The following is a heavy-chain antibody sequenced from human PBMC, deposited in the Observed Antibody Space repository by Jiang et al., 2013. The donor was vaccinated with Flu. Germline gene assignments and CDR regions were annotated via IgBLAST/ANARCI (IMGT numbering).Heavy chain of an antibody. D-gene: IGHD3-22*01. CDR3: ARGGTYFYDSSGYYLNY. J-gene: IGHJ4*02. V-gene: IGHV4-59*01. CDR1: GGSISSYY. CDR2: IYYSGST. Sequence: PGLVKPSETLSLTCTVSGGSISSYYWSWIRQPPGKGLEWIGYIYYSGSTNYNPSLKSRVTISVDTSKNQFSLKLSSVTAADTAVYYCARGGTYFYDSSGYYLNYWGQGTLVTVSS.